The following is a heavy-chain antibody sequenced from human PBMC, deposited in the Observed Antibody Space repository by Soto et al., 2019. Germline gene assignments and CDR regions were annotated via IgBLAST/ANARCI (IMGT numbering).Heavy chain of an antibody. V-gene: IGHV3-49*04. Sequence: GLLRLSCTASVFTFGDYAMSWVRQAPGKGLEWVGFIRSKAYGGTTEYAASVKGRFTISRDDSKSIAYLQMNSLKTEDTAVYYCTRGHCGGDCPLDYWGQGTLVTVSS. CDR1: VFTFGDYA. J-gene: IGHJ4*02. CDR2: IRSKAYGGTT. D-gene: IGHD2-21*02. CDR3: TRGHCGGDCPLDY.